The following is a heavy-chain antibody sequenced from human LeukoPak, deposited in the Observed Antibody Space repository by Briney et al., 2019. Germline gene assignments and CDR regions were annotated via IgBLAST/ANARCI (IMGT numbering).Heavy chain of an antibody. CDR3: AKSITMIVVAFDY. Sequence: GGSLRLSCAASGFTFSSYAMSWVRQAPGKGLEWVSAISGSGGSTYYADSVEGRFTISRDNSKNTLYLQMNSLRAEDTAVYYCAKSITMIVVAFDYWGQGTLVTVSS. CDR2: ISGSGGST. CDR1: GFTFSSYA. D-gene: IGHD3-22*01. J-gene: IGHJ4*02. V-gene: IGHV3-23*01.